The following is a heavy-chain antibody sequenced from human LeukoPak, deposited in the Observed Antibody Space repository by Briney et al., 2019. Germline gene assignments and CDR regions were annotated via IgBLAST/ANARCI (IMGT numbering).Heavy chain of an antibody. V-gene: IGHV1-18*04. J-gene: IGHJ4*02. CDR1: GYTFTSYG. CDR2: ISAYNGNT. D-gene: IGHD6-19*01. Sequence: EASVKVSCKASGYTFTSYGISWVRQAPGQGLEWMGWISAYNGNTNYAQKLQGRVTMTTDTSTSTAYMELRSLRSDDTAVYYCARAGYSSGWYPTKAFDYWGQGTLVTVSS. CDR3: ARAGYSSGWYPTKAFDY.